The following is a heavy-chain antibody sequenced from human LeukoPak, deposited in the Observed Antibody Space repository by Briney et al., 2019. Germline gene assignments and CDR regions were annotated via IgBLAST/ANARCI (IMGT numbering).Heavy chain of an antibody. Sequence: SETLSLTCTVSGGSIRSYYWSWIRQPPGKGLEWIGYIYYSGSTNYNPSLKSRVTISVDTSKNQFSLKLSSVTAADTAVYYCARAGLGSVDYWGQGTLVTVSS. CDR2: IYYSGST. D-gene: IGHD2-15*01. V-gene: IGHV4-59*01. CDR1: GGSIRSYY. CDR3: ARAGLGSVDY. J-gene: IGHJ4*02.